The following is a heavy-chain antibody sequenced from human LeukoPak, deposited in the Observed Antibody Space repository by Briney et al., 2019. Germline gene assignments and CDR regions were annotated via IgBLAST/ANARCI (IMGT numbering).Heavy chain of an antibody. CDR3: AKDDCGGDCYIGPY. Sequence: PGRSLRLSCAASGFTFSSYGMHWVRQAPGKGLEWVAVIWYDGSNKYYGDSVKGRFTITGDNSKNTLYLQMNSLRAEDTAMYYCAKDDCGGDCYIGPYWGQGTLVTVSS. V-gene: IGHV3-33*06. CDR1: GFTFSSYG. CDR2: IWYDGSNK. D-gene: IGHD2-21*02. J-gene: IGHJ4*02.